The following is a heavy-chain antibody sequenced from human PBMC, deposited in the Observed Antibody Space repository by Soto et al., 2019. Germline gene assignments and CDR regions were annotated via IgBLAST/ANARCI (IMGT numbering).Heavy chain of an antibody. V-gene: IGHV1-69*02. Sequence: SVKVSCKASGGTFSSYTISWVRQAPGQGLEWMGRIIPILGIANYAQKFQGRVTITADKSTSTAYMELSSLRSEDTAVYYCARLPPAPVDAFDYWGQGTLVTVSS. CDR3: ARLPPAPVDAFDY. J-gene: IGHJ4*01. D-gene: IGHD5-12*01. CDR1: GGTFSSYT. CDR2: IIPILGIA.